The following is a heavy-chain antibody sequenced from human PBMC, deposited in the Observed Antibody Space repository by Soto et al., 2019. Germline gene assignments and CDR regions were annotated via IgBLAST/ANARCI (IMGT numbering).Heavy chain of an antibody. CDR1: GFSLSTSGVG. Sequence: QITLKESGPTLVKPTQTLTLTCTFSGFSLSTSGVGVGWIRQPPGKALEWLSLIYWNADKRYSPSLKSRLTITKDTSKNQVVLTMTNMDPVDTATYYCAHRPKAVVIPIFDYWCQGTLVTVSS. CDR2: IYWNADK. CDR3: AHRPKAVVIPIFDY. D-gene: IGHD3-22*01. J-gene: IGHJ4*02. V-gene: IGHV2-5*01.